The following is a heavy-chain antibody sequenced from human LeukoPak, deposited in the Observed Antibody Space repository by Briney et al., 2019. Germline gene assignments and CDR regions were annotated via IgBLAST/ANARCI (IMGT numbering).Heavy chain of an antibody. J-gene: IGHJ6*02. D-gene: IGHD5-18*01. V-gene: IGHV3-23*01. Sequence: AGGSLRLSCAASGFTFSSYAMSWVRRAPGKGLEWVSTISGSGDSTYYADSVRGRFTISRDNSKNTLYLQMNSLRAEGTAIYYCAKDLGYSNYHYYGMDVWGQGTTVTVSS. CDR2: ISGSGDST. CDR3: AKDLGYSNYHYYGMDV. CDR1: GFTFSSYA.